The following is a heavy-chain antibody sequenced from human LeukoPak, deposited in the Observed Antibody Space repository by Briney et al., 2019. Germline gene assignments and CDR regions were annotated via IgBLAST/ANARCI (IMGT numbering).Heavy chain of an antibody. J-gene: IGHJ4*02. V-gene: IGHV4-59*01. CDR1: GGSFSGYY. CDR3: AVVEYSSGGGY. CDR2: IYYSGST. Sequence: SETLSLTCAVYGGSFSGYYWSWIRQPPGKGLEWIGYIYYSGSTNYNPSLKSRVTISVDTSKNQFSLKLSSVTAADTAVYYCAVVEYSSGGGYWGQGTLVTVSS. D-gene: IGHD6-19*01.